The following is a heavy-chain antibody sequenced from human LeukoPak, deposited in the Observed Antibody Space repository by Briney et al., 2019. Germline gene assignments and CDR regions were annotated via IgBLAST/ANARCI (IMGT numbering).Heavy chain of an antibody. J-gene: IGHJ4*02. CDR3: ARERGSSWPNERWGNFDY. CDR2: IYYSGST. V-gene: IGHV4-39*07. Sequence: SETLSLTCTVSGGSNSSSSYYWGWIRQPPGKGLEWIGSIYYSGSTYYNPSLKSRVTISVDTSKNQFSLKLSSVTAADTAVYYCARERGSSWPNERWGNFDYWGQGTLVTVSS. CDR1: GGSNSSSSYY. D-gene: IGHD6-13*01.